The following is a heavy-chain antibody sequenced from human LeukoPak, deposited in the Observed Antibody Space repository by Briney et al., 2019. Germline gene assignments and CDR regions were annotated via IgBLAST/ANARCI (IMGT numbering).Heavy chain of an antibody. CDR2: ISSSSSYI. J-gene: IGHJ6*03. V-gene: IGHV3-21*01. Sequence: GGSLRLSCAASGFTFSSYSMNWVRQAPGKGLEWVSSISSSSSYIYYADSVKGRFTISRDNAKNSLYLQMNSLGAEDTAVYYCARENNWNYLYYYYYYMDVWGKGTTVTVSS. CDR3: ARENNWNYLYYYYYYMDV. CDR1: GFTFSSYS. D-gene: IGHD1-7*01.